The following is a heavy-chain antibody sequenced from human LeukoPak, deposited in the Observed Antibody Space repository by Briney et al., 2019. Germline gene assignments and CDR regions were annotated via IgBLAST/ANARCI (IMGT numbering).Heavy chain of an antibody. CDR3: ARDRGAAGTWFLDY. Sequence: PGGSLRLSCAASGFTFSSCGMHWVRQAPGKGLEWVAFIWYDGSNKYYADSVKGRFTISRDNSKNTLYLQMNSLRAEDTAVYYCARDRGAAGTWFLDYWGQGTLVTVSS. J-gene: IGHJ4*02. CDR1: GFTFSSCG. V-gene: IGHV3-33*01. CDR2: IWYDGSNK. D-gene: IGHD6-13*01.